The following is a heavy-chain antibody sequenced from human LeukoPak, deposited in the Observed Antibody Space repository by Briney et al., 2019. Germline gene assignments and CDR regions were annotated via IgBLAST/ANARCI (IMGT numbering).Heavy chain of an antibody. J-gene: IGHJ4*02. CDR1: GGSISSSSYF. CDR3: ARYSGSYSGFGY. CDR2: IFYSGST. V-gene: IGHV4-39*01. Sequence: SETLSLTCTVSGGSISSSSYFWGWIRQPPGKGLEWIGSIFYSGSTYYNPSLNSRVTISIDTSKNQFSLRLSSVTAADTAVYYCARYSGSYSGFGYWGQGTLVTVSS. D-gene: IGHD1-26*01.